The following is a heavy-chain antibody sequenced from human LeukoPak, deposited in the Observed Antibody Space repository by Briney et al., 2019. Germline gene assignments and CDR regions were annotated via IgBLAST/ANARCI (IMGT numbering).Heavy chain of an antibody. D-gene: IGHD3-10*01. CDR1: GYRFTSYW. V-gene: IGHV5-51*01. CDR3: ARYGSGSYSRSPILDY. CDR2: IYPGDSDT. Sequence: GESLKISCKGSGYRFTSYWIGWVRQMPGKGLEWMGTIYPGDSDTTYSPSFQGQVTISAGKSVNTAYLQWSSLKASDTAMYYCARYGSGSYSRSPILDYWGQGTLVTVSS. J-gene: IGHJ4*02.